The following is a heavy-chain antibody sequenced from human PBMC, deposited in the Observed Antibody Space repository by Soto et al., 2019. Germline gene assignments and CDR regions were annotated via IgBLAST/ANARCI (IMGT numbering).Heavy chain of an antibody. J-gene: IGHJ1*01. V-gene: IGHV5-51*03. D-gene: IGHD6-19*01. CDR3: ASGMTARPTAWWLVRACGD. Sequence: EVQLVQSGAEVKKPGESLKISCKASGYNFTNYWIGWVRQMPGKGLAWMGIIYPGDSDTRHSPSFQGRVTISADDCISTAYLQRSSPKASDTATVVCASGMTARPTAWWLVRACGDWGQGTLVTVSS. CDR1: GYNFTNYW. CDR2: IYPGDSDT.